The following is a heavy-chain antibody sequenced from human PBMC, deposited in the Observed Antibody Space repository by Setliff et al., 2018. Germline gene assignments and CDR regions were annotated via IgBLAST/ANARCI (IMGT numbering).Heavy chain of an antibody. CDR3: ARAGPTVTFFRVLVISWGDP. V-gene: IGHV4-61*09. CDR1: GDSISSGSYY. J-gene: IGHJ5*02. Sequence: PSETLSLTCTVSGDSISSGSYYWTWIRQPAGKGLEWIGHFHTGGSTNYNRSLRSRVSISVDTSKNQFPLKLSSVTAADTATYYCARAGPTVTFFRVLVISWGDPWGQGSLVTV. CDR2: FHTGGST. D-gene: IGHD3-3*01.